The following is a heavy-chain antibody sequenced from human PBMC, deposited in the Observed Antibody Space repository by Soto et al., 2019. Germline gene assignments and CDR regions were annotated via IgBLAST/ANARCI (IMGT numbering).Heavy chain of an antibody. V-gene: IGHV4-39*07. Sequence: SVTLSLTCSVAGDSISRIDYYLTWISQHPEKGLEWIGEIDHSGSTNYNPSLKSRVTISVDTSQRQIYLNLNSVTAADTAVYYCAREIWRNYYFDSWGQGTQVTVSS. D-gene: IGHD2-15*01. CDR3: AREIWRNYYFDS. CDR1: GDSISRIDYY. CDR2: IDHSGST. J-gene: IGHJ4*02.